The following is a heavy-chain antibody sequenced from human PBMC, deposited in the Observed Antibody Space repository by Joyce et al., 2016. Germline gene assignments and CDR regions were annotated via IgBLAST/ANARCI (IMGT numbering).Heavy chain of an antibody. D-gene: IGHD3-3*01. V-gene: IGHV4-39*07. J-gene: IGHJ5*02. CDR2: IYYSGSI. CDR3: ASGLRFLEWTRFDP. Sequence: QLQLQESGPGLVKPSETLSLTCTVSGGSITSSSYYWGWIRQPPGKGLEWIGSIYYSGSIYYNPSLKSRVTISLDTSKNQFSLKVNSVTAADMAVYYCASGLRFLEWTRFDPWGQGTLVTVSS. CDR1: GGSITSSSYY.